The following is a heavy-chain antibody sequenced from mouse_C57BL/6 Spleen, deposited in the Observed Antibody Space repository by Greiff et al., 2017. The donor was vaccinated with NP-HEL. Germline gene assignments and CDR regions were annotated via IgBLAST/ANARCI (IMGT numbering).Heavy chain of an antibody. J-gene: IGHJ2*01. V-gene: IGHV1-20*01. Sequence: VHVKQSGPELVKPGDSVKISCKASGYSFTGYFMNWVMQSHGKSLEWIGRINPYNGDTFYNQKFKGKATLTVDKSSSTAHMELRSLTSEDSAVYYCARHYGAGDYWGQGTTLTVSS. CDR2: INPYNGDT. CDR1: GYSFTGYF. CDR3: ARHYGAGDY. D-gene: IGHD1-2*01.